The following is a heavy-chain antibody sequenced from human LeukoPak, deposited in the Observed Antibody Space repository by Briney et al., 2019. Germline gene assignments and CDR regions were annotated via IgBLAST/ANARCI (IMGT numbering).Heavy chain of an antibody. J-gene: IGHJ4*02. Sequence: GGSLRLSCAASGFTFSSYWKTWVRQAPGKGLEWVANIKQDGSEKYYVDAVKGRFTISRDNAKNSLYLQMNSLRAEDTAVYYCATKSLAGTGDYWGQGTLVTVSS. CDR1: GFTFSSYW. CDR3: ATKSLAGTGDY. V-gene: IGHV3-7*01. CDR2: IKQDGSEK. D-gene: IGHD6-13*01.